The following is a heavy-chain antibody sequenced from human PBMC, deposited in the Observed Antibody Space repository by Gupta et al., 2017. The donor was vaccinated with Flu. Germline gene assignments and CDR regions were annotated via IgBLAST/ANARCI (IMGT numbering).Heavy chain of an antibody. CDR1: GGSISSGSYY. J-gene: IGHJ5*02. Sequence: VQLQESGSGLVKPSQTLSLTCTVSGGSISSGSYYWSWIRQPAGKGLEWIGRIYTSASTNYNPSLKSRVTMSVDTSKHQFSLKLRSVTAADTAVYYCARGKKIAVAGSHLFDPWGQGTLVTVSS. CDR3: ARGKKIAVAGSHLFDP. CDR2: IYTSAST. V-gene: IGHV4-61*02. D-gene: IGHD6-19*01.